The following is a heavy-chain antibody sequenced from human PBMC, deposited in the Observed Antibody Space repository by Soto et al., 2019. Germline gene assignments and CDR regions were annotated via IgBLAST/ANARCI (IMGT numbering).Heavy chain of an antibody. Sequence: ASETLSLTCAVSGVSISSSNWWSWVRQPPGKGLEWIGEIYHSGSTNYNPSLKSRVTISVDKSKNQFSLNLNSVTAADTAVYYCALSSGASFYWGQGTLVTVSS. CDR2: IYHSGST. CDR1: GVSISSSNW. CDR3: ALSSGASFY. D-gene: IGHD2-15*01. J-gene: IGHJ4*02. V-gene: IGHV4-4*02.